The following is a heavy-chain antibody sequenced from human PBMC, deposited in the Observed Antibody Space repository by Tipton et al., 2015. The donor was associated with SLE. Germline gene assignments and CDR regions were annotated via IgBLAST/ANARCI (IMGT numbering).Heavy chain of an antibody. CDR1: DDSVSSAYY. CDR2: IYRTGTT. V-gene: IGHV4-38-2*02. J-gene: IGHJ4*02. Sequence: TLSLTCIVTDDSVSSAYYWAWIRQPPGKGLQWIACIYRTGTTYVNPSLKSRVSMSMDTSNNRFSLTMTSLTVADTAVYYCSRSWSGRREFDYWGPATLVTVSS. CDR3: SRSWSGRREFDY. D-gene: IGHD1-26*01.